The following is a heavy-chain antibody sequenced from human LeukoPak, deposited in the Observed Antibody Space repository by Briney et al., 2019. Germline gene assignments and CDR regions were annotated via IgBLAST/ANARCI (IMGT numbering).Heavy chain of an antibody. CDR1: GFTFSSYA. Sequence: GGSLRLSCAASGFTFSSYAIHRVRQAPGKGLEWVAVISYDGSNKYYADSVRGRFTVSRDNSKNTLYLQMNSLRPEDTAVYYCARGSYSSSWYCDYWGQGTLVTVSS. V-gene: IGHV3-30-3*01. J-gene: IGHJ4*02. D-gene: IGHD6-13*01. CDR2: ISYDGSNK. CDR3: ARGSYSSSWYCDY.